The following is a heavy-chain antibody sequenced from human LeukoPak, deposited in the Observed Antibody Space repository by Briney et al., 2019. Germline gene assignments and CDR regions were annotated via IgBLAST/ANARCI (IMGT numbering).Heavy chain of an antibody. CDR3: ARDSPEGTFAFDN. CDR1: DGSISSRSDS. J-gene: IGHJ4*02. Sequence: SETLSLTCTVSDGSISSRSDSWGCIRQPPGKGVECVGSIHYSGTTYYNPSLKTRVTISVDASKNQFSLRLSSVTAADTAVYYCARDSPEGTFAFDNWGQGTLVTVSS. CDR2: IHYSGTT. D-gene: IGHD3-16*01. V-gene: IGHV4-39*07.